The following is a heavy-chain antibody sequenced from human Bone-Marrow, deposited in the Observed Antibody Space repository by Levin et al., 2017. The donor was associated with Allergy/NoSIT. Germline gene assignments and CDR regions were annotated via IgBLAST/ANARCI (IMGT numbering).Heavy chain of an antibody. CDR1: GGSISSSSYY. CDR3: ARQDYDSSGYALRLDYFDY. CDR2: IYYSGST. D-gene: IGHD3-22*01. J-gene: IGHJ4*02. Sequence: SETLSLTCTVSGGSISSSSYYWGWIRQPPGKGLEWIGSIYYSGSTYYNPSLKSRVTISVDTSKNQFSLKLSSVTAADTAVYYCARQDYDSSGYALRLDYFDYWGQGTLVTVSS. V-gene: IGHV4-39*01.